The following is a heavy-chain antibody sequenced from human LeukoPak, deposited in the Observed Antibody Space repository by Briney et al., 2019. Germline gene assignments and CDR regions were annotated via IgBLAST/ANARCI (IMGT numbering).Heavy chain of an antibody. CDR3: ARDTPDIVGVLFDP. V-gene: IGHV4-59*01. D-gene: IGHD1-26*01. CDR1: GGSINSYY. J-gene: IGHJ5*02. Sequence: PSETLSLTCTVSGGSINSYYWSWIRQPPGKGLEWIGYIYHSGSTDYNPSLKSRVTISVDTSQNHFSLKLSSVTAADTAVYYCARDTPDIVGVLFDPWGQGTLVTVSS. CDR2: IYHSGST.